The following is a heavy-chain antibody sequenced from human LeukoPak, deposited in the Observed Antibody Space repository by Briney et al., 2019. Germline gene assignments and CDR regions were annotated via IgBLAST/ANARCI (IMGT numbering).Heavy chain of an antibody. CDR3: ARLRVSGSYLYYFDY. CDR2: ILTSGTT. J-gene: IGHJ4*02. CDR1: NGSISSYH. V-gene: IGHV4-4*09. D-gene: IGHD1-26*01. Sequence: SETLSLTCTVSNGSISSYHWSWVRQPPGKGLEWIGYILTSGTTNYNPSLKSRLTISVDTSKNQFTLKLSSVTAADTAVYYCARLRVSGSYLYYFDYWGQGTLVTVSS.